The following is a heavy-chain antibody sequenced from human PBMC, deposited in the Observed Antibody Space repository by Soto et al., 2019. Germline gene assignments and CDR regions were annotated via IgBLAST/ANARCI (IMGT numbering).Heavy chain of an antibody. CDR3: AKDRRPQTGSWQAFEH. V-gene: IGHV1-18*01. D-gene: IGHD1-26*01. Sequence: QIQLVQSGAEVKKPGASVKVSCKASGYTFSSYGISWVRQAPGQGLEWMGWSSGYDGNTNYPKKLQGRVTMTTDTSTNTADMELRNLRSDDTAVYYCAKDRRPQTGSWQAFEHWGQGTVVTVSS. J-gene: IGHJ1*01. CDR1: GYTFSSYG. CDR2: SSGYDGNT.